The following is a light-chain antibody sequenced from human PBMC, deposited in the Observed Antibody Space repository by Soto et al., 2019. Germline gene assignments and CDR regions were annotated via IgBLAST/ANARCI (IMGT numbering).Light chain of an antibody. CDR2: TNN. CDR1: TSNIGSNT. J-gene: IGLJ2*01. CDR3: AALEDSLNGVV. V-gene: IGLV1-44*01. Sequence: QTVVTQPPSASATPGQRVTISCAGSTSNIGSNTVNWYQQLPGTAPKVLIYTNNQRPSGVPDRFSGSKSGTSASLAISGLQSEDEAAYYCAALEDSLNGVVFGGGTKLTVL.